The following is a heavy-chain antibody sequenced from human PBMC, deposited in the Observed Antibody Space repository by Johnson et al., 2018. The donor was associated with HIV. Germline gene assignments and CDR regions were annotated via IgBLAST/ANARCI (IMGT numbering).Heavy chain of an antibody. CDR3: AREHYDSSSYSVFDAFDI. Sequence: VQLVESGGGVVRPGGSLRLSCAASGITFDDYGMSWVRQVTGKGLEWVSGINWNGGSTGYADSVKGRFTISRDNAKNSLYLQMNSLRAEDTALYYCAREHYDSSSYSVFDAFDIWGQGTMVTVSS. CDR1: GITFDDYG. CDR2: INWNGGST. V-gene: IGHV3-20*04. J-gene: IGHJ3*02. D-gene: IGHD3-22*01.